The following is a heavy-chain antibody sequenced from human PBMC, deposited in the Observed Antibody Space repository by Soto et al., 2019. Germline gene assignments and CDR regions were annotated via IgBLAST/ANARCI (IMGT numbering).Heavy chain of an antibody. CDR1: GDSITSSSHY. D-gene: IGHD6-6*01. Sequence: PSETLSLTCTVSGDSITSSSHYWGWIRQPPGKGLECIANIYYDGNTYYNPSLKSRVAISLDTSKNQFSLRLNSVTAADTAVYYCARSSIEPRVFMYXFDSWARGTLVTVSS. CDR2: IYYDGNT. V-gene: IGHV4-39*01. CDR3: ARSSIEPRVFMYXFDS. J-gene: IGHJ4*02.